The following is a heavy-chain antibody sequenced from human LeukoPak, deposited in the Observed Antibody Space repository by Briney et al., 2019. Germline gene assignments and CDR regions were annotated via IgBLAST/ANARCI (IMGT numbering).Heavy chain of an antibody. CDR2: IYYSGST. CDR1: GDSISSGGYS. V-gene: IGHV4-30-4*07. D-gene: IGHD3-22*01. CDR3: ARGYYYDSSGYLPDAFDI. Sequence: SQTLSLTCAVSGDSISSGGYSWSWIRQPPGKGLEWIGYIYYSGSTYYNPSLKSRVTISVDTSKNQFSLKLSSVTAADTAVYYCARGYYYDSSGYLPDAFDIWGQGTMVTVSP. J-gene: IGHJ3*02.